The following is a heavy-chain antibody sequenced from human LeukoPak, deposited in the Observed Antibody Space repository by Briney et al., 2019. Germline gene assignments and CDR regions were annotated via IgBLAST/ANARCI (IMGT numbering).Heavy chain of an antibody. CDR1: GFTFSTYW. J-gene: IGHJ4*02. D-gene: IGHD6-13*01. CDR2: IKSDGST. Sequence: PGGSLRLSCGASGFTFSTYWMHWVRHPPGKGLVWVSRIKSDGSTTYADSVEGRFSISRDKAKNTLYLQMNSLRAEDTAVYYCARGEAYSSSWYSVDYWGQGTLVTVSS. CDR3: ARGEAYSSSWYSVDY. V-gene: IGHV3-74*01.